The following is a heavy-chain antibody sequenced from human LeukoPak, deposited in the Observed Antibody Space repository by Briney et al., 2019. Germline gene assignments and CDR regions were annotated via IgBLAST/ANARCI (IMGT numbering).Heavy chain of an antibody. CDR2: ISSNGGST. Sequence: GGSLRLSCAASGFTFSSYAMHWVRQAPGKGLEFVSVISSNGGSTYYANSVKGRFTISRDNSKNTLYLQTGSLRAEDMAVYYCARDGYCSSTSCPWAYFDFWGQGTLVTVSS. J-gene: IGHJ4*02. V-gene: IGHV3-64*01. CDR1: GFTFSSYA. D-gene: IGHD2-2*01. CDR3: ARDGYCSSTSCPWAYFDF.